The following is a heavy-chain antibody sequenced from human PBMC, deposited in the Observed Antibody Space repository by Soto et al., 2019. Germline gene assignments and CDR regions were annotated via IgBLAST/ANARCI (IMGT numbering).Heavy chain of an antibody. J-gene: IGHJ4*02. CDR3: AAEIASAGHY. Sequence: QLQLQESGPGLVRPSDTLSLTCTVSSGSISSSTYHWAWIRQAPGKGLEWIGSIYFSGATYYSPSLKTRVTLFVXXXQNLFSLKXSSVTXADTAVYYCAAEIASAGHYWGQGILVTVSS. D-gene: IGHD6-13*01. V-gene: IGHV4-39*01. CDR1: SGSISSSTYH. CDR2: IYFSGAT.